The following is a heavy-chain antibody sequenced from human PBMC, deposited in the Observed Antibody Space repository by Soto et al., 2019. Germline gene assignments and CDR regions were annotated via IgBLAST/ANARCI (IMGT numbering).Heavy chain of an antibody. CDR3: ATIPDAPNWFDP. CDR1: GGPFSSLD. V-gene: IGHV1-69*06. J-gene: IGHJ5*02. D-gene: IGHD2-2*01. Sequence: GGSVKVSFKASGGPFSSLDINLVRQAPGQGLEWMGGIIPIFGTANYAQKFQGRVTITADKSTSTAYMELSSLRSEDTAVYYCATIPDAPNWFDPWGQGTMVTVSS. CDR2: IIPIFGTA.